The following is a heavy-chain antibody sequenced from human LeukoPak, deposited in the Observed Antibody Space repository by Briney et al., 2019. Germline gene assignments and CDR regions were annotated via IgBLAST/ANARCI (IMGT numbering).Heavy chain of an antibody. Sequence: GGSLRLSCAASGFTVSSNYMSWVRQAPGKGLEWVSAISGSGGSTYYADSVKGRFTISRDNSKSTLYLQMNSLRAEDTAVYYCAKDGFHGGEADYWGQGTLVTVSS. V-gene: IGHV3-23*01. J-gene: IGHJ4*02. CDR2: ISGSGGST. CDR1: GFTVSSNY. CDR3: AKDGFHGGEADY.